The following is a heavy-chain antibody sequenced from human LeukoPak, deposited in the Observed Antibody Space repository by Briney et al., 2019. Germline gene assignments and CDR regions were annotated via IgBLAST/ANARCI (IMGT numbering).Heavy chain of an antibody. CDR2: ISGSGTNT. Sequence: PGGSLRLSCAASGFTFSRYAMNCVRQAPGKGLEWVSGISGSGTNTYYADSVKGRFTISRDNSMNTLYLQMNSLRVEDTAVYYCAKGSTSFDYWGQGTRVTVSS. V-gene: IGHV3-23*01. D-gene: IGHD3-10*01. CDR1: GFTFSRYA. J-gene: IGHJ4*02. CDR3: AKGSTSFDY.